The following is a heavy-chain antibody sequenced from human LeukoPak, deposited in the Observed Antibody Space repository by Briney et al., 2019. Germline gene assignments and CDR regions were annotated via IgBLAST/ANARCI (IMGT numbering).Heavy chain of an antibody. V-gene: IGHV3-66*04. CDR3: ARRSNPPGRIDH. J-gene: IGHJ4*02. D-gene: IGHD1-14*01. CDR2: IYNSGST. Sequence: GGSLRLSCAASGFTVGYNYMTWVRQAPGKGLEWVAAIYNSGSTYYADSVRGRFTISRDNSKNTMYLQMNSLKGEDTAVYYCARRSNPPGRIDHWGQGTLVTVSS. CDR1: GFTVGYNY.